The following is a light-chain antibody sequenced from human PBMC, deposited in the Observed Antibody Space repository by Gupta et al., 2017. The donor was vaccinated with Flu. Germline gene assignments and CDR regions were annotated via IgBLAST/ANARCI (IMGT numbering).Light chain of an antibody. CDR2: AAS. CDR3: QQGYSTSLT. CDR1: QSINTR. V-gene: IGKV1-39*01. J-gene: IGKJ1*01. Sequence: DIQMTQSPSSLFASVGARVTITCRASQSINTRLNWYQQKPGEAPELLIYAASTLRSGVPSRFSGSRSGTDFTLTISSLQPEDCATYYCQQGYSTSLTFGQGTKL.